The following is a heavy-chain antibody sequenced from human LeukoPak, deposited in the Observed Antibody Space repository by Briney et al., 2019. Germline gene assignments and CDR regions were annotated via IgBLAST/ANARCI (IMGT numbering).Heavy chain of an antibody. Sequence: GGSLRLSCAASGFTFSSYWMSWVRQAPGKGLEWVANIKEDGSVKYYVDSVKGRFTISRDNAENSLYLQMNSLRAEDTAVYYCARAPAHYYDSSDHYYVGESYFDYWGQGTLVTVSS. CDR2: IKEDGSVK. J-gene: IGHJ4*02. D-gene: IGHD3-22*01. CDR3: ARAPAHYYDSSDHYYVGESYFDY. V-gene: IGHV3-7*01. CDR1: GFTFSSYW.